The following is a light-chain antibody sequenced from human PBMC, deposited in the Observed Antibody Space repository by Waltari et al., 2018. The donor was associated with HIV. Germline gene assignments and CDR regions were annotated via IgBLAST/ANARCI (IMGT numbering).Light chain of an antibody. CDR3: QSYDSTNPCI. CDR2: EDY. J-gene: IGLJ1*01. CDR1: SGSIASNH. Sequence: NFMLTQPHSVSASPGKTVTISCARSSGSIASNHVQWYQQRQGSAPTPVIYEDYQKPSGAPDRFSGAIDSSSYSASLTISELKTEDEADYYCQSYDSTNPCIFGTGTRVTVL. V-gene: IGLV6-57*03.